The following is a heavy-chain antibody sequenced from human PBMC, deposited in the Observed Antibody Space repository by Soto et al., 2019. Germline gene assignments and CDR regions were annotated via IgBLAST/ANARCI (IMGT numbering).Heavy chain of an antibody. CDR1: GFTFSSYA. CDR2: ISYDGRDK. D-gene: IGHD1-26*01. J-gene: IGHJ4*02. V-gene: IGHV3-30*04. Sequence: GGSLRLSCAASGFTFSSYAMHWVRQAPSTGLEWVAVISYDGRDKYYPDSVKGRFTISRDNSKNTLYLQMNSLRAEDTAVYYCARSAGGSYPQYDYWGQGTLVTVSS. CDR3: ARSAGGSYPQYDY.